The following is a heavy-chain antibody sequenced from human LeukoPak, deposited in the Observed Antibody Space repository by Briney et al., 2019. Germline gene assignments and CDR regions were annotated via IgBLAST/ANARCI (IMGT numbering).Heavy chain of an antibody. CDR2: IKSKADGGTT. CDR1: GFTFSNAW. J-gene: IGHJ4*02. CDR3: TTVVSDYSRSDY. V-gene: IGHV3-15*01. Sequence: GGSLRLSCAASGFTFSNAWMSWVRQAPGEGLEWVGRIKSKADGGTTDYSAPVIGRFIISTDDSNNTLYLQMTSMKIEDTAVYYYTTVVSDYSRSDYWGQGTLATVSS. D-gene: IGHD1-26*01.